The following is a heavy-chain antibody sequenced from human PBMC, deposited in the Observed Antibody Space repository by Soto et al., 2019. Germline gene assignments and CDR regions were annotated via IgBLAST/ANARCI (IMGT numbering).Heavy chain of an antibody. D-gene: IGHD6-19*01. CDR1: GFTFSSYA. CDR3: AKDLGSGWYRPGSQGLDY. CDR2: ISGSGGST. J-gene: IGHJ4*02. V-gene: IGHV3-23*01. Sequence: GGSLRLSCAASGFTFSSYAMSWVRQAPWKGLEWVSAISGSGGSTYYADSVKGRFTISRDNSKNTLYLQMNSLRAEDTAVYYCAKDLGSGWYRPGSQGLDYWGQGTLVTVSS.